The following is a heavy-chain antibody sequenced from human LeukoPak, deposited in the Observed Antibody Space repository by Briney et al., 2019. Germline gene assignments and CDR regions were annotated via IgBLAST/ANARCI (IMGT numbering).Heavy chain of an antibody. Sequence: PGGSLRLSCAASGFTFSSYAMSWVRQAPGKGLEWVSAISGSGGSTYYADPVKGRFTISRDNSKNTLYLQMNSLRAEDTAVYYCVTEANDSSGYYRYYFDYWGQGTLVTVSS. CDR1: GFTFSSYA. V-gene: IGHV3-23*01. CDR2: ISGSGGST. CDR3: VTEANDSSGYYRYYFDY. D-gene: IGHD3-22*01. J-gene: IGHJ4*02.